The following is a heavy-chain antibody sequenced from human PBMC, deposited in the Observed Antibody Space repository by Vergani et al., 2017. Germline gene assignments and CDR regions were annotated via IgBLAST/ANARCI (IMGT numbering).Heavy chain of an antibody. D-gene: IGHD3-10*01. CDR1: GGSISSGGYY. J-gene: IGHJ4*02. CDR2: IYYSGST. CDR3: AREGGWRGFGELYRTMHFDY. Sequence: QVQLQESGPGLVKPSQTLSLTCTVSGGSISSGGYYWSWIRQHPGKGLEWIGYIYYSGSTYYNPSLKSRVTISVATSKNQFSLELSSVTAAGTAVYYCAREGGWRGFGELYRTMHFDYWGQGTLVTVSS. V-gene: IGHV4-31*03.